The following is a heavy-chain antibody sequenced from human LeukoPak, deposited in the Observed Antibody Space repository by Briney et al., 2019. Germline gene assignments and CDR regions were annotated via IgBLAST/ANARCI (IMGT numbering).Heavy chain of an antibody. D-gene: IGHD4-17*01. CDR3: ARTSVTTLAGAFDI. J-gene: IGHJ3*02. V-gene: IGHV4-31*11. Sequence: SETLSLTCAVSGGSISSGGYSWSWIRQPPGKGLEWIGYIYYSGSTYYNPSLKSRVTISVDTSKNQFSLKLSSVTAADTAVYYCARTSVTTLAGAFDIWGQGTMVTVSS. CDR1: GGSISSGGYS. CDR2: IYYSGST.